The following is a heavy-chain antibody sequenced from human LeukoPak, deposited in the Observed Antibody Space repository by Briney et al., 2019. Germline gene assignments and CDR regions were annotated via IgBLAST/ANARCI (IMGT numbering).Heavy chain of an antibody. D-gene: IGHD3-22*01. CDR1: GFTFSTYT. CDR3: ARGVLYYDTSGRGYYFDY. Sequence: GGSLRLSCAASGFTFSTYTMNWVRQAPGKGLEWVSSISTGSSYIYYADSVRGRFTISRDNAKNSLYLQMNSLRAADTAVYYCARGVLYYDTSGRGYYFDYWGQGTLVTVSS. J-gene: IGHJ4*02. V-gene: IGHV3-21*01. CDR2: ISTGSSYI.